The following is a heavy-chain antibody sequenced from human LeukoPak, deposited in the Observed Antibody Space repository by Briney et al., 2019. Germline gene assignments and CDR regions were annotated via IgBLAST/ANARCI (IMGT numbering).Heavy chain of an antibody. Sequence: GASVKVSCKASGYTFTSYGISWVRQAPGQGLEWMGWISAYNGNTNYAQKLQGRVTMTTDTSTSTAYVELRSLRSDDTAVYYCARVSSSSLDNWFDPWGQGTLVTVSS. V-gene: IGHV1-18*01. CDR1: GYTFTSYG. CDR2: ISAYNGNT. CDR3: ARVSSSSLDNWFDP. J-gene: IGHJ5*02. D-gene: IGHD6-13*01.